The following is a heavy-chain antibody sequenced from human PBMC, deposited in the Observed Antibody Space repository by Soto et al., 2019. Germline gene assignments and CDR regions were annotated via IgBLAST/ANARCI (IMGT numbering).Heavy chain of an antibody. Sequence: GGSLRLSCAASGFTFSSYSMNWVRQAPGKGLEWVSSISSSSSYIYYADSMKGRFTISRDNAKNSLYLQMNSLRAEDTAVYYCARGSLDVVVVAAPYYFDYWGQGTLVTVSS. J-gene: IGHJ4*02. CDR1: GFTFSSYS. V-gene: IGHV3-21*01. D-gene: IGHD2-15*01. CDR2: ISSSSSYI. CDR3: ARGSLDVVVVAAPYYFDY.